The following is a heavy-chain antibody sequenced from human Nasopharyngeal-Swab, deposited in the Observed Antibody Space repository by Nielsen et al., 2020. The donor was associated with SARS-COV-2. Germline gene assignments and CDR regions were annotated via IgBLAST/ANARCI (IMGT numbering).Heavy chain of an antibody. CDR2: ISSSGSTI. J-gene: IGHJ6*02. D-gene: IGHD6-19*01. Sequence: GESLKISCAASGFTFSSYEMNWVRQTPGKGLEWFSYISSSGSTIYYADSVKGRFTISRDNAKNSLYLQMNSLRAEDTAVYYCARDQWGYSIGWFGYYGMDVWGQGTTVTVSS. V-gene: IGHV3-48*03. CDR1: GFTFSSYE. CDR3: ARDQWGYSIGWFGYYGMDV.